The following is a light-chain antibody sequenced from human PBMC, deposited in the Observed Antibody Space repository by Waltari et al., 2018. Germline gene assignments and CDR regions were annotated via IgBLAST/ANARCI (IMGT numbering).Light chain of an antibody. V-gene: IGLV3-21*02. CDR1: NIGSRS. J-gene: IGLJ3*02. CDR2: DDS. Sequence: SYVLTQPPSLSVAPGQTAKIPCGGNNIGSRSVHWYQQKPGQAPVLVVYDDSDRPSGIPDRFSGSNSGNTATLTISSVEAGDEAAYYWQGWDSTSDVVFGGGTKLTVL. CDR3: QGWDSTSDVV.